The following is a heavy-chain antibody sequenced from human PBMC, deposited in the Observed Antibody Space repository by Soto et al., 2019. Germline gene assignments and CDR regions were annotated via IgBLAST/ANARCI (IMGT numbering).Heavy chain of an antibody. V-gene: IGHV4-31*02. J-gene: IGHJ4*02. D-gene: IGHD4-17*01. CDR3: AGYYGDYYFDY. CDR2: IYYSGST. Sequence: RQHPGKGLEWIGYIYYSGSTYYNPSLKSRVTISVDTSKNQFSLKLSSVTAADTAVYYCAGYYGDYYFDYWGQGTLVTVPS.